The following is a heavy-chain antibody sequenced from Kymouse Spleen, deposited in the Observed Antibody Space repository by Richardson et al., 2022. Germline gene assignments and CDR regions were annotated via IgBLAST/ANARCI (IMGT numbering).Heavy chain of an antibody. CDR3: TSWGSGSPHFDY. J-gene: IGHJ4*02. D-gene: IGHD3-10*01. Sequence: EVQLVESGGGLVQPGGSLKLSCAASGFTFSGSAMHWVRQASGKGLEWVGRIRSKANSYATAYAASVKGRFTISRDDSKNTAYLQMNSLKTEDTAVYYCTSWGSGSPHFDYWGQGTLVTVSS. CDR1: GFTFSGSA. CDR2: IRSKANSYAT. V-gene: IGHV3-73*02.